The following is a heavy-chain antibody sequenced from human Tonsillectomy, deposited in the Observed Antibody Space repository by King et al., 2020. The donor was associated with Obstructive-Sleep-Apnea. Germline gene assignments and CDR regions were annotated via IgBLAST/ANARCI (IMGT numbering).Heavy chain of an antibody. D-gene: IGHD3-10*01. CDR3: ARAYGSGSYYNGNFDY. CDR1: GVTFISYN. V-gene: IGHV3-21*01. CDR2: ISSSSSYI. Sequence: VQLVEAGGGLVKPGGSLRLSCAASGVTFISYNMNWVRQAPGKGLEWFSSISSSSSYIYYADSVKGRFTISRDNAKNSLYLQMNSPRAEDTAVYYCARAYGSGSYYNGNFDYWGQGTLVTVSS. J-gene: IGHJ4*02.